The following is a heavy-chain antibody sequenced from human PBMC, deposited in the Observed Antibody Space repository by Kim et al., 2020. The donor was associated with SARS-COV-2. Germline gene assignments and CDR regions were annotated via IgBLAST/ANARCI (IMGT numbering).Heavy chain of an antibody. CDR2: VFYNGLT. V-gene: IGHV4-59*08. Sequence: SETLSLTCSVSGGSMINYYWSWIRQPPGRGLEYVGYVFYNGLTNYDPALANRLTISVDTSKSRFSLTLTSLTAADTAIYYCARHPPVPFWQQGFDRWGQGTLVTVSS. CDR1: GGSMINYY. D-gene: IGHD3-3*01. CDR3: ARHPPVPFWQQGFDR. J-gene: IGHJ5*02.